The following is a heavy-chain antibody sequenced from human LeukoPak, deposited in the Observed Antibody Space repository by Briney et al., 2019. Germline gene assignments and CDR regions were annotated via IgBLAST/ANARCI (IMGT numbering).Heavy chain of an antibody. V-gene: IGHV5-51*01. D-gene: IGHD6-13*01. Sequence: GESLKISCKASGYSFSDYWIGWGRQVPGKGLEWMGIVYPRDSDTRYSPSFQGQVTISADKSISTAYLQWSSLKASDTAVYYCARHAGHFDYWGLGTLVTVSS. J-gene: IGHJ4*02. CDR2: VYPRDSDT. CDR1: GYSFSDYW. CDR3: ARHAGHFDY.